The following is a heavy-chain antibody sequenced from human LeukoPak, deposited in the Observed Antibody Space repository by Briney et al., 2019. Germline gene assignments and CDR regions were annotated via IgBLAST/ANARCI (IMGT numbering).Heavy chain of an antibody. D-gene: IGHD2-15*01. CDR1: GFTFSSYG. V-gene: IGHV3-74*01. J-gene: IGHJ6*04. CDR2: VNSDETTT. CDR3: VRYCSHISCQPYGMDV. Sequence: PGGSLRLSCAASGFTFSSYGMHWVRQAPGKGLVWVSHVNSDETTTNYADSVKGRFTISRDNAKNTLFLQMNSLRAEDTAVYYCVRYCSHISCQPYGMDVWGKGTTVTVSS.